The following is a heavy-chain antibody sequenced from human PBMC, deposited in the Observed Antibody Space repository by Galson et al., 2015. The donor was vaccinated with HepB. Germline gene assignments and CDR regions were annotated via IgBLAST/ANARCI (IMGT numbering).Heavy chain of an antibody. CDR3: ARSGLTVTTYYYYYGMDV. V-gene: IGHV3-33*01. J-gene: IGHJ6*02. Sequence: SLRLSCAASGFTFSSYGMRWVRQAPGKGLEWVAVIWYDGSNKYYADSVKGRFTISRDNSKNTLYLQMNSLRAEDTAVYYCARSGLTVTTYYYYYGMDVWGQGATVTVSS. CDR2: IWYDGSNK. CDR1: GFTFSSYG. D-gene: IGHD4-17*01.